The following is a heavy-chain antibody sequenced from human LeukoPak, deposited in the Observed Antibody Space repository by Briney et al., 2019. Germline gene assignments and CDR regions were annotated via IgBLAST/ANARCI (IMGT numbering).Heavy chain of an antibody. CDR2: ISSSSSYI. D-gene: IGHD3-22*01. J-gene: IGHJ4*02. V-gene: IGHV3-21*01. CDR1: GFTFSSYS. CDR3: ASYDSSGYYPDY. Sequence: GGSLRLSCAASGFTFSSYSMNWVRQAPGKGLEWVSSISSSSSYIYYADSVKGRFTISRDNAKNSLYLQMNSLRDEDTAVYYCASYDSSGYYPDYWGQGTLVTVSS.